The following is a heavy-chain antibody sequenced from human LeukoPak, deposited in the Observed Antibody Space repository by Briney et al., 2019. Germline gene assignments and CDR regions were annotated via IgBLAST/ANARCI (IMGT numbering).Heavy chain of an antibody. V-gene: IGHV4-59*08. CDR2: IYYSGST. Sequence: PSETLSHTCTVSGGSINIYYWTWIRQPPGKGLEWIGYIYYSGSTNYNPSLKSRVTISVDTSKNQFSLKLDSVTAADTAVYYCARQVPYTSRPDYWGQGTLVTVSS. CDR1: GGSINIYY. D-gene: IGHD2-2*01. CDR3: ARQVPYTSRPDY. J-gene: IGHJ4*02.